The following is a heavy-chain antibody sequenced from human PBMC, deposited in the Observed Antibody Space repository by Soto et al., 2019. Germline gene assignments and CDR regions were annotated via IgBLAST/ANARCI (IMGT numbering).Heavy chain of an antibody. CDR2: INAGNGTT. V-gene: IGHV1-3*01. D-gene: IGHD6-25*01. J-gene: IGHJ6*02. Sequence: ASVKVSFKASGYTFTSYAMHWVRQAPGQRLEWMGWINAGNGTTKYSQKFQGRVTITRDTSASTAYMELSSLRSEDTAVDYCARDTAASDVWGQGTTVTVSS. CDR3: ARDTAASDV. CDR1: GYTFTSYA.